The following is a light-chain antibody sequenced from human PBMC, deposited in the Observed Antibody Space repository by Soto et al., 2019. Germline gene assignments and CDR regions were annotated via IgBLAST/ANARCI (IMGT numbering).Light chain of an antibody. Sequence: QSVLTQPASVSGSPGQSITISCTGTSSEVGDYEYVSWYQQRPGTAPKLLIYDVNNRPSGVSDRFSGSKCGNTASLTISGLQAEDEADYYCNSYTSRSTQVMFGGGTKLTVL. J-gene: IGLJ3*02. CDR3: NSYTSRSTQVM. CDR2: DVN. CDR1: SSEVGDYEY. V-gene: IGLV2-14*03.